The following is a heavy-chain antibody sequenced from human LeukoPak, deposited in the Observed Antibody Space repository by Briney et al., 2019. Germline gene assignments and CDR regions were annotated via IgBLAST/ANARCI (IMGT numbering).Heavy chain of an antibody. CDR1: GGTFSSYA. Sequence: ASVKVSCKASGGTFSSYAISWVRQAPGQGLEWMGWINPNSGGTNYAQKFQGRVTMTRDTSISTAYMELSRLRSDDTAVYYCARYCSSTSCSQGAFDIWGQGTMVTVSS. V-gene: IGHV1-2*02. CDR3: ARYCSSTSCSQGAFDI. D-gene: IGHD2-2*01. J-gene: IGHJ3*02. CDR2: INPNSGGT.